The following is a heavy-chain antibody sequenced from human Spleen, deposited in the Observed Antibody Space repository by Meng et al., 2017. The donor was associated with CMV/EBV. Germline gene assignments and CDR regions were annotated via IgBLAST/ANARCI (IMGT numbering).Heavy chain of an antibody. CDR1: GYTFTSYG. CDR3: ARETLWGSQDYAFDI. V-gene: IGHV1-18*01. D-gene: IGHD3-16*01. CDR2: ISAYNGNT. Sequence: ASVKVSCKASGYTFTSYGISWVRQAPGQGLEWMGWISAYNGNTNYAQKLQGRVTMTTDTSTNIVYMEVTSLRSYNTAVYYCARETLWGSQDYAFDIWGQGTMVTVSS. J-gene: IGHJ3*02.